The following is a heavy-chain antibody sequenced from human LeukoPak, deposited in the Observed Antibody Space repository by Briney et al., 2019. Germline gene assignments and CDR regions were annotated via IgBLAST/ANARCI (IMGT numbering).Heavy chain of an antibody. CDR1: GFTFSSYA. CDR3: ARDQEYYYDSSGYGTRGYYYGMDV. V-gene: IGHV3-30-3*01. CDR2: ISYDGSNK. J-gene: IGHJ6*02. D-gene: IGHD3-22*01. Sequence: PGGSLRLSCAASGFTFSSYAMHWVRQAPGKGLEWVAVISYDGSNKYYADSVKGRFTISRDNSKNTLYLQMNSLRAEDTAVYYCARDQEYYYDSSGYGTRGYYYGMDVWGQGTTVTVSS.